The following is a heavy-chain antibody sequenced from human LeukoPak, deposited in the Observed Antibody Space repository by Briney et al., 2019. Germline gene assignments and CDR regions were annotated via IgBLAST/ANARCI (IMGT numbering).Heavy chain of an antibody. CDR3: ARWDSVEMATTDY. CDR2: MTPSNGHT. D-gene: IGHD5-24*01. V-gene: IGHV1-8*01. Sequence: ASVKVSCKTSGYTFNSFDINWVRQATGQGLEWMGWMTPSNGHTGYARKFQGRVTMTRDTSISTAYMELSRLRSDDTAVYYCARWDSVEMATTDYWGQGTLVTVSS. J-gene: IGHJ4*02. CDR1: GYTFNSFD.